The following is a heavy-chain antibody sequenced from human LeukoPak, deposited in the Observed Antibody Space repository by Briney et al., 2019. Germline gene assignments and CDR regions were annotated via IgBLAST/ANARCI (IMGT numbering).Heavy chain of an antibody. CDR2: IYTSGST. D-gene: IGHD3-3*01. J-gene: IGHJ6*03. V-gene: IGHV4-4*07. CDR3: ARDLRDYDFWSGYYEQSLDYYYYMDV. CDR1: GGSISSYY. Sequence: SETLSLTCTVSGGSISSYYWSWIRQPAGKGLEWIGRIYTSGSTNYNPSLKSRVTISVDKSKNQFSLKLSSVTAADTAVYYCARDLRDYDFWSGYYEQSLDYYYYMDVWGKGTTVTVSS.